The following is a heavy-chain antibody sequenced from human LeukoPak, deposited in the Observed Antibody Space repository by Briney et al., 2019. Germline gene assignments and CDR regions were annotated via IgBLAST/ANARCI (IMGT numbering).Heavy chain of an antibody. CDR2: INSDGSTT. CDR1: GFTFSSCW. Sequence: GGSLRLSCAASGFTFSSCWMHWVRQAPGKGLVWVSRINSDGSTTNYADSVKGRFSVSRDNSKNTMYLQMNSLRAEDTAVYYCAKDIEASIWGQGTLVAVSS. J-gene: IGHJ4*02. CDR3: AKDIEASI. D-gene: IGHD2-15*01. V-gene: IGHV3-74*01.